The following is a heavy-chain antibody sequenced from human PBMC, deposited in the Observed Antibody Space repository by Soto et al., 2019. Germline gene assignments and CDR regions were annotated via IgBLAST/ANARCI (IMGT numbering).Heavy chain of an antibody. CDR2: IYYSGST. CDR1: GCSISSGGYY. CDR3: GFGRFPSPVFDI. V-gene: IGHV4-31*03. J-gene: IGHJ3*02. Sequence: SETLSLTCTVSGCSISSGGYYWSWIRQHPGKGLEWIGYIYYSGSTYYNPSLKSRVTISVDTSKNQFSLKLSSVTAADTAVYYCGFGRFPSPVFDIWGQGTMVTVSS. D-gene: IGHD3-10*01.